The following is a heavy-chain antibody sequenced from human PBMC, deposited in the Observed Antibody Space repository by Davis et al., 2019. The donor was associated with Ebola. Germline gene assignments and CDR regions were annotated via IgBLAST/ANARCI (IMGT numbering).Heavy chain of an antibody. CDR1: GFTFSSYA. CDR3: AKEEQWLSELCDY. V-gene: IGHV3-23*01. Sequence: GESLKISCAASGFTFSSYAMSWVRQAPGKGLEWVSAISGSGGSTYYADSVKGRFTISRDNSKNTLYLQMNSLRAEDTAVYYCAKEEQWLSELCDYWGQGTLVTVSS. D-gene: IGHD6-19*01. J-gene: IGHJ4*02. CDR2: ISGSGGST.